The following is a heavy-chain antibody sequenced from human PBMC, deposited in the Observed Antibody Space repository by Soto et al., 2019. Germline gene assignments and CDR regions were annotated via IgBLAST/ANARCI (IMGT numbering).Heavy chain of an antibody. CDR1: GYTFTSYA. V-gene: IGHV1-3*01. J-gene: IGHJ5*02. CDR2: INAGNGNT. CDR3: ARGPIAVAGGLDP. D-gene: IGHD6-19*01. Sequence: GASVKVSCKASGYTFTSYAMHWVRQAPGQRLEWMGWINAGNGNTKYSQKFQGRVTITRDTSASTAYMELSSLRSEDTAVYYCARGPIAVAGGLDPWGQGTMVTVYS.